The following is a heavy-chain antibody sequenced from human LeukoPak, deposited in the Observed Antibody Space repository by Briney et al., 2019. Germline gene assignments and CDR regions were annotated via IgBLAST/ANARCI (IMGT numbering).Heavy chain of an antibody. J-gene: IGHJ4*02. CDR3: AKGGLDYSNTGGY. CDR1: GFTFSSYG. V-gene: IGHV3-30*02. Sequence: GGSLRLSCAASGFTFSSYGMHWVRQAPGKGLEWVAFIRYDGSNKYYADSVKGRFTISRDNSKNTLYLQMNSLRAEDTAVYYCAKGGLDYSNTGGYWGQGTLVTVSS. CDR2: IRYDGSNK. D-gene: IGHD4-11*01.